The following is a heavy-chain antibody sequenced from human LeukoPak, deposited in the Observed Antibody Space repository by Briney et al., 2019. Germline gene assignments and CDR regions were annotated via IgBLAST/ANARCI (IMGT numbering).Heavy chain of an antibody. V-gene: IGHV1-18*01. J-gene: IGHJ4*02. D-gene: IGHD3-22*01. CDR2: ISAYNGNT. Sequence: ASVKVSCKASGYTFTSYGISWVRQAPGQGLEWMGWISAYNGNTNYAQKLQGRVTMTTDTSTSTAYMELRSLRSDDTAVHYCARGPPYYYDSSGYYHSRSWDYWGQGTLVTVSS. CDR1: GYTFTSYG. CDR3: ARGPPYYYDSSGYYHSRSWDY.